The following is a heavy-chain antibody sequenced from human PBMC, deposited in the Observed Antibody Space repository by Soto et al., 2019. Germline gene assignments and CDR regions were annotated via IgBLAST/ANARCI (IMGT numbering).Heavy chain of an antibody. V-gene: IGHV4-39*01. D-gene: IGHD6-25*01. Sequence: SETPSPTINVSRGSISSGNQSWAGSRQPPGKGLEWIANIYYSWSTFYNPSLRSRVTISLDTSKNQFSLKLRSVTAADTDVYYCARHEAGWYFDSWGQGTMVPVSS. CDR1: RGSISSGNQS. CDR3: ARHEAGWYFDS. CDR2: IYYSWST. J-gene: IGHJ4*02.